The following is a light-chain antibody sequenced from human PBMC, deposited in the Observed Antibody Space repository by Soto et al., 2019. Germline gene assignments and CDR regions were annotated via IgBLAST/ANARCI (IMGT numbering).Light chain of an antibody. CDR2: AAS. Sequence: EIVMTQSPATLSVSPGERATPSCRASQSVSSNLAWYQHKPGQAPNLLIYAASTLQAGVPSRFRGSGSGTDFTLTISSLQPEDFATYFCQQSNSSPPTFGGGTKVEIK. CDR1: QSVSSN. V-gene: IGKV3-15*01. J-gene: IGKJ4*01. CDR3: QQSNSSPPT.